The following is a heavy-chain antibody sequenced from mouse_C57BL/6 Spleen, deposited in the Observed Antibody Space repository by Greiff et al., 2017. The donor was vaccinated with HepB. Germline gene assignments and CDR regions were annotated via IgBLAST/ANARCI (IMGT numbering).Heavy chain of an antibody. D-gene: IGHD2-2*01. CDR2: INPNNGGT. Sequence: EVQLQQSGPELVKPGASVKIPCKASGYTFTDYNMDWVKQSHGKSLEWIGAINPNNGGTIYNQKFKGKATLTVDKSSSTAYMELSSLTSEDTAVYYCARGYDGYFDVWGKGTTVTVAS. J-gene: IGHJ1*03. V-gene: IGHV1-18*01. CDR1: GYTFTDYN. CDR3: ARGYDGYFDV.